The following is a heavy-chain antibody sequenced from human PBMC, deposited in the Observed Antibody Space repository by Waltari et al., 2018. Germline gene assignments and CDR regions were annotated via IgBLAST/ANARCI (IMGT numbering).Heavy chain of an antibody. CDR2: IIPIFGKA. D-gene: IGHD3-3*01. CDR3: ARGGGGSYYDFWSGKENFDY. V-gene: IGHV1-69*14. J-gene: IGHJ4*02. Sequence: QVQLVQSGAEVKKPGSSVKVSCKASGGTFSSYAISWVRQAPGHGLEWMGGIIPIFGKANYAQKFQGRGTITAEKSTSTAYMELSSLRSEETAVYYCARGGGGSYYDFWSGKENFDYWGQGTLVTVSS. CDR1: GGTFSSYA.